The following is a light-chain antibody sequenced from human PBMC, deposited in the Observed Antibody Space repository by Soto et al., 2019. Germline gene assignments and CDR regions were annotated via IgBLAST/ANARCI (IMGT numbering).Light chain of an antibody. J-gene: IGKJ3*01. CDR2: AAS. V-gene: IGKV1-39*01. CDR3: QQSYSSPRT. CDR1: QTISNY. Sequence: DIQMTQSPSSLSASVGDRVSITCRASQTISNYLNWYQQKPGKAPRLLIYAASSLQSGVPFRFSGSGSGTDFTLTINTLQPEDFATYYCQQSYSSPRTFGPGTEVDIK.